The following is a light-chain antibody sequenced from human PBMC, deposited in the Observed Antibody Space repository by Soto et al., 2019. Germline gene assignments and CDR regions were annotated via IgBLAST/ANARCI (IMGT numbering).Light chain of an antibody. CDR1: SSDVGGYNY. CDR3: SSYTSSSTRV. CDR2: DVS. J-gene: IGLJ1*01. Sequence: QSALTQPASVSGSPGQSITISCTGTSSDVGGYNYVSWYQQHPGKAPKLMIYDVSDRPSGVSNRFSSSKSGNTASLTISGRKAEDEADYYCSSYTSSSTRVFGTGTKLTVL. V-gene: IGLV2-14*03.